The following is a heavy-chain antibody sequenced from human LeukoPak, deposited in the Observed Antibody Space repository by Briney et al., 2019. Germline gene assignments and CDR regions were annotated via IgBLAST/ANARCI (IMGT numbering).Heavy chain of an antibody. CDR3: AKGAVGKSESSGYPPHFDY. V-gene: IGHV4-61*02. CDR1: GGSISSGSYY. Sequence: SETLSLTCTVSGGSISSGSYYWSWIRQPAGKGLEWIGRIYTSGSTNYNPSLKSRVTISVDTSKNQFSLKLSSVTAADTAVYYCAKGAVGKSESSGYPPHFDYWGQGTLVTVSS. J-gene: IGHJ4*02. CDR2: IYTSGST. D-gene: IGHD3-22*01.